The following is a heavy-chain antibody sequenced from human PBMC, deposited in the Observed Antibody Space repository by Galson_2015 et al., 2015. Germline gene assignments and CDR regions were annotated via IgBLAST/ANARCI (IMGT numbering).Heavy chain of an antibody. CDR2: TYYRSKWSN. V-gene: IGHV6-1*01. CDR1: GDSVSSNSGA. J-gene: IGHJ4*02. Sequence: CAISGDSVSSNSGAWNWIRQSPCRGLEWLGRTYYRSKWSNNYAVSVKSRITINPDTSKNQFSLQLNSVTPEDTAVYYCARGNEELDYWGQGTLVTVSS. D-gene: IGHD1-1*01. CDR3: ARGNEELDY.